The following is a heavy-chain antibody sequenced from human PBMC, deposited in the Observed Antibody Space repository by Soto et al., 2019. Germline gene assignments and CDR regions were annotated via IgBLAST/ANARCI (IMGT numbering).Heavy chain of an antibody. Sequence: SETLSLTCTVSGGSISSSSYYWGWIRQPPGKGLEWIGSIYYSGSTYYNPSLKSRVTISVDTSKNQFSLKLSSVTAADTAIYYCARGFDSGKQYAFETWGQGTLVTVSS. V-gene: IGHV4-39*07. CDR3: ARGFDSGKQYAFET. CDR2: IYYSGST. CDR1: GGSISSSSYY. D-gene: IGHD1-26*01. J-gene: IGHJ4*02.